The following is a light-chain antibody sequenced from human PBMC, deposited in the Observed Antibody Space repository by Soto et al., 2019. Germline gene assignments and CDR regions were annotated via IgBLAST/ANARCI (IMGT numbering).Light chain of an antibody. J-gene: IGKJ4*01. Sequence: EVVMTQSPATVSVSPGETTTLSCRASRSVSINLAWYQQKRGLAPRLLIYGASTRATGIPARFRGSGSGTDFTLTISRLQSEDFAIYYCQQYSDGPLTFGGGTKVDIK. CDR1: RSVSIN. CDR3: QQYSDGPLT. CDR2: GAS. V-gene: IGKV3-15*01.